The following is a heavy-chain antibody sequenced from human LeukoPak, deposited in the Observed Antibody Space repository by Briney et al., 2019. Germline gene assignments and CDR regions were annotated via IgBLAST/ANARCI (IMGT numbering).Heavy chain of an antibody. CDR2: LDPISGNT. D-gene: IGHD3-16*01. CDR3: ARGRHKGGNYYYYYMDV. Sequence: ASVKVSCKASGGTFSSYAISWVRQAPGQGLEWVGWLDPISGNTGFAQKFQGRVTITRNTSVSTAYMEVNGLTSEDTAVYYCARGRHKGGNYYYYYMDVWGKGTTVTVSS. J-gene: IGHJ6*03. CDR1: GGTFSSYA. V-gene: IGHV1-8*03.